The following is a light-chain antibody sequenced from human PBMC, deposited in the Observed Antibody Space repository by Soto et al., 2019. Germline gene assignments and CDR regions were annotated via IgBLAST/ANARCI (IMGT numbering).Light chain of an antibody. CDR2: GAS. CDR3: QQYGSSPTWT. V-gene: IGKV3-20*01. Sequence: EIVLTQSPGTLSLSPGERATLSCRASQSLSSTYLAWYQHKPGQAPRLLIYGASSRATGIPDRFSGSESGTEFTLTISRLEPEDFAVYYCQQYGSSPTWTFGQGTKVEIK. CDR1: QSLSSTY. J-gene: IGKJ1*01.